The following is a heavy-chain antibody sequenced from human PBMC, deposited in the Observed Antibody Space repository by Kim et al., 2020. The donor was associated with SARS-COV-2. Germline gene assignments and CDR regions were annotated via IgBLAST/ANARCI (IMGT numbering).Heavy chain of an antibody. Sequence: SETLSLTCTVSGGTISSSSYYWGWIRQPPGKGLEWIGSIYYSGSTYYNPSLKSRVTISVDTSKNQFSLKLSSVTAADTAVYYCARHTGSTFISLVVVIVAFDIWGQGTMVTVSS. CDR3: ARHTGSTFISLVVVIVAFDI. CDR1: GGTISSSSYY. CDR2: IYYSGST. D-gene: IGHD3-22*01. J-gene: IGHJ3*02. V-gene: IGHV4-39*01.